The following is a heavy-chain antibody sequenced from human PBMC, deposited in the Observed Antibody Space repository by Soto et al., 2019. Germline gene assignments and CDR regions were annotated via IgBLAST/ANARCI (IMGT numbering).Heavy chain of an antibody. V-gene: IGHV3-73*01. J-gene: IGHJ3*02. Sequence: HPGGSLRLSCAASGFTFSGSAMHWVRQASGKGLEWVGRIRSKANSYATAYAASVKGRFTISRDDSKNTAYLQMNSLKTEDTAVYYCTRIRYCSGGSCYNDAFDIWGQGTMVTVSS. D-gene: IGHD2-15*01. CDR1: GFTFSGSA. CDR3: TRIRYCSGGSCYNDAFDI. CDR2: IRSKANSYAT.